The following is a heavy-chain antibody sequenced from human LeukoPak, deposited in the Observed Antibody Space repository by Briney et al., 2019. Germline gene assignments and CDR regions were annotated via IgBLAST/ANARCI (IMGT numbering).Heavy chain of an antibody. V-gene: IGHV3-48*04. J-gene: IGHJ5*02. CDR3: ARDLDIVVVPASWFYP. D-gene: IGHD2-2*03. Sequence: PGGSLRLSCAASGFTVSNYGMNWVRQAPGEGLEWVSYISSSGTTIYYADSVKGRFTIPRDDAKNSLSLQMNSLRAEDTAVYYCARDLDIVVVPASWFYPWGQGTLVTVSS. CDR2: ISSSGTTI. CDR1: GFTVSNYG.